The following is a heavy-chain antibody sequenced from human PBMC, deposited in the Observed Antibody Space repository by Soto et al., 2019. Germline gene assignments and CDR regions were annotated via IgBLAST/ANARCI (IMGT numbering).Heavy chain of an antibody. CDR2: IYYSWST. Sequence: SETLSLTCTVSGGSISSSSYYWGWIRQPPGKGLEWIGSIYYSWSTYYNPSLKSRVTISVDTSKNQFSLKLSSVTAADTAVYYCARYGSGECNRGSCYSPFDYWGQGTLVTVSS. V-gene: IGHV4-39*01. D-gene: IGHD2-15*01. CDR1: GGSISSSSYY. J-gene: IGHJ4*02. CDR3: ARYGSGECNRGSCYSPFDY.